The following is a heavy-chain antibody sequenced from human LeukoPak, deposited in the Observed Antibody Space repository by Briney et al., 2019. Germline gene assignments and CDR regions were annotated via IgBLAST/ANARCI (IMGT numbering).Heavy chain of an antibody. D-gene: IGHD3-10*01. CDR1: GFTFSHFA. CDR3: AKLKRVGIAPFDD. CDR2: ISGSGNKA. V-gene: IGHV3-23*01. Sequence: GGSLRLSCATSGFTFSHFAMSWVRQAPGKGLHWVSTISGSGNKAYDADSVKGRFTISRDNSKSTLYLQKTGLRAEDTAVYYCAKLKRVGIAPFDDWGQGTLVTVSS. J-gene: IGHJ4*02.